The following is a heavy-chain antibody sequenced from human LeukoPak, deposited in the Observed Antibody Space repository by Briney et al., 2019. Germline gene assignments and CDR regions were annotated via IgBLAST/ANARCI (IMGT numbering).Heavy chain of an antibody. CDR2: VYQSGTT. Sequence: SETLSLTCTVSGFSISSGHYWGWVRPPPGAGLEWIGSVYQSGTTYYNPSLKSRVTTSVDSSKNQFSLRLRPVTAADTAVYYCARIFIRNGYSSYFDCWGQGTLVTVSS. D-gene: IGHD5-18*01. CDR1: GFSISSGHY. J-gene: IGHJ4*02. V-gene: IGHV4-38-2*02. CDR3: ARIFIRNGYSSYFDC.